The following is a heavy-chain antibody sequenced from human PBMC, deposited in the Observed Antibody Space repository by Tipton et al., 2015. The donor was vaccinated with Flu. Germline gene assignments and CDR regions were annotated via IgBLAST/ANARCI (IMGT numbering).Heavy chain of an antibody. Sequence: TLSLTCAVYGGSFSGYYWSWIRQPPGKGLEWIGEINHSGSTNYNPSLKSRVTISVDTSKNQFSLKLSSVTAADTAVYHCASGSYLDYWGQGTLVTVSS. CDR3: ASGSYLDY. CDR1: GGSFSGYY. J-gene: IGHJ4*02. V-gene: IGHV4-34*01. CDR2: INHSGST.